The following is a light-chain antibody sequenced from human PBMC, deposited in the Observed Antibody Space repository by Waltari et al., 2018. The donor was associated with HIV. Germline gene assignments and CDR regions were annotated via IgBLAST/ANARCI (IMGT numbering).Light chain of an antibody. J-gene: IGLJ2*01. Sequence: SYELTQPPSVSVSPGQTAIITCSGDKLGDKYASWYQQRPGQSPVLVIYEDVKRPSGIPERFSGSTSGNTATLTISGTQAMDESDYYCQAWDSHNVIFGGGTKLTVL. CDR2: EDV. CDR1: KLGDKY. V-gene: IGLV3-1*01. CDR3: QAWDSHNVI.